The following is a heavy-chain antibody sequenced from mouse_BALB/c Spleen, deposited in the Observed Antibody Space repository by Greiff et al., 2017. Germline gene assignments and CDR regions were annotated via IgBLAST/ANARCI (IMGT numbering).Heavy chain of an antibody. CDR3: AREGNYDYDVRDYYAMDY. J-gene: IGHJ4*01. D-gene: IGHD2-4*01. Sequence: EVQLQQSGPELVKPGASVKMSCKASGYTFTSYVMHWVKQKPGQGLEWIGYINPYNDGTKYNEKFKGKATLTSDKSSSTAYMELSSLTSEDSAVYYCAREGNYDYDVRDYYAMDYWGQGTSVTVSS. CDR2: INPYNDGT. V-gene: IGHV1-14*01. CDR1: GYTFTSYV.